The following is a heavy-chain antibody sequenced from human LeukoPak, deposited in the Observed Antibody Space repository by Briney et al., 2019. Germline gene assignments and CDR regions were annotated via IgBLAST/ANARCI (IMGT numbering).Heavy chain of an antibody. D-gene: IGHD3-3*01. CDR2: IYYSGST. CDR1: GGSISSYY. V-gene: IGHV4-59*12. Sequence: SETLSLTCTVSGGSISSYYWSWIRQPPGKGLEWIGYIYYSGSTNYNPSLKSRVTISVDTSKNQFSLKLSSVTAADTAVYYCARGRTYYDFWSGYSVYFDYWGQGTLVTVSS. CDR3: ARGRTYYDFWSGYSVYFDY. J-gene: IGHJ4*02.